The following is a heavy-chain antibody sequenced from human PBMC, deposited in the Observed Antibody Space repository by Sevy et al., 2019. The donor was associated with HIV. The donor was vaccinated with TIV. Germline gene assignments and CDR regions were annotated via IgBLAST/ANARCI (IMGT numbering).Heavy chain of an antibody. CDR2: INSDGSST. Sequence: GGSLRLSCVATGFSFSNYWMHWVRQAPGKGLVWVSRINSDGSSTSYADSVKGRFTISRDNSKNTLYLQMNSLRAEDTAVYYCATRMGGSSGWYGFDYFDYWGQGTLVTVSS. CDR3: ATRMGGSSGWYGFDYFDY. V-gene: IGHV3-74*01. CDR1: GFSFSNYW. J-gene: IGHJ4*02. D-gene: IGHD6-19*01.